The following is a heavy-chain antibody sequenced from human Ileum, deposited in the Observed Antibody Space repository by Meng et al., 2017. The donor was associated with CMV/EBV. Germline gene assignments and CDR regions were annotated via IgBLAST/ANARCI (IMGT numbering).Heavy chain of an antibody. CDR1: GSPLSTNGVG. J-gene: IGHJ4*02. D-gene: IGHD6-19*01. CDR3: ANRRGSGWYETYFDS. CDR2: VYWDETK. Sequence: VERSGLPLLKPAQTPSLAVPSPGSPLSTNGVGVGWFRQPPGKALEWLALVYWDETKRYSPSLKSRLTISKDTSNNQVVLTLTNTDTVDTATYYCANRRGSGWYETYFDSWGKGTLVTVSS. V-gene: IGHV2-5*02.